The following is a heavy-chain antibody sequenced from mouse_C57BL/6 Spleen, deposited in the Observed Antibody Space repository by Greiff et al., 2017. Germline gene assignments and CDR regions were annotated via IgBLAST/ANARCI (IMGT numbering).Heavy chain of an antibody. D-gene: IGHD2-3*01. Sequence: QVQLKESGPGLVAPSKSLSITCTVSGFSLTSYGVHWVRQPPGKGLEWLVVIWSDGSTTYNSALKSRLSISKDNSKSQVFLKMNSLQTDDTARYYCARHGDGYYEAMDYWGQGTSVTVSS. CDR2: IWSDGST. CDR1: GFSLTSYG. J-gene: IGHJ4*01. CDR3: ARHGDGYYEAMDY. V-gene: IGHV2-6-1*01.